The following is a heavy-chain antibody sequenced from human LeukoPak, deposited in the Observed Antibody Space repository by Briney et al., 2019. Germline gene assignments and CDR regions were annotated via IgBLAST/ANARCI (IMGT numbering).Heavy chain of an antibody. D-gene: IGHD3-9*01. Sequence: GGSLRLSCAASGFTFSSYGMHWARQAPGKGLEWVAVIWYDGSNKYYADSVKDRFTISRDNSKNTLYLQMNSLRAEDTAVYYCARDGGHYDILTGYFDTGNHFDYWGQGTLVTVSS. J-gene: IGHJ4*02. V-gene: IGHV3-33*01. CDR2: IWYDGSNK. CDR1: GFTFSSYG. CDR3: ARDGGHYDILTGYFDTGNHFDY.